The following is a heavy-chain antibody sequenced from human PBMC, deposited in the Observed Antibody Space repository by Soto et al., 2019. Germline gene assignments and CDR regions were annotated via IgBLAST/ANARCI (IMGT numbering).Heavy chain of an antibody. Sequence: GASVKVSCKASGGTFSSYAISWVRQAPGQGLEWMGGIIPIFGTANYAQKFQGRVTITADESTSTAYMELSSLRSEDTAVYYCARVLFTSSGYYPMTLVPWGQGTLVTVSS. CDR2: IIPIFGTA. CDR1: GGTFSSYA. V-gene: IGHV1-69*13. CDR3: ARVLFTSSGYYPMTLVP. J-gene: IGHJ5*02. D-gene: IGHD3-22*01.